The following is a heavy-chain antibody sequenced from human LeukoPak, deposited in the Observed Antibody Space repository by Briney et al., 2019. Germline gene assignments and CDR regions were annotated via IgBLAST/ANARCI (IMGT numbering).Heavy chain of an antibody. CDR2: IYYSGST. V-gene: IGHV4-59*01. CDR3: ARGGYYYDSSGYWGAFDI. CDR1: GGSISSYY. Sequence: SETLSLTCTVSGGSISSYYLSWIRQPPGKGLEWIGYIYYSGSTNYNPSHKSRVTISVDTSKNQFSLKLSSVTAADTAVYYCARGGYYYDSSGYWGAFDIWGQGTMVTVSS. J-gene: IGHJ3*02. D-gene: IGHD3-22*01.